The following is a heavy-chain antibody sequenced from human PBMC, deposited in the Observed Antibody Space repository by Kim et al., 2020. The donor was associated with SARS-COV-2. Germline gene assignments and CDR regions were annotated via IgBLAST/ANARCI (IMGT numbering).Heavy chain of an antibody. J-gene: IGHJ6*02. CDR3: ARYVERRGLYYYGMDV. Sequence: SETLSLTCTVSGGSISSYYWSWIRQRPGKGLERIGYIYDTDTTNSNPSLKSRITISVDTSKNQLSLKVTSVPAADTAVYYCARYVERRGLYYYGMDVWGQGTPVTVSS. D-gene: IGHD1-1*01. V-gene: IGHV4-59*01. CDR1: GGSISSYY. CDR2: IYDTDTT.